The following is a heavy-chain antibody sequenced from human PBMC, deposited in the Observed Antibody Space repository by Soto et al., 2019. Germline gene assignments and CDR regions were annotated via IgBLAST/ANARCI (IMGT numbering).Heavy chain of an antibody. J-gene: IGHJ1*01. CDR1: GFTFSSYA. V-gene: IGHV3-30-3*01. CDR2: ISYDGSNK. Sequence: QVQLVESGGGVVQPGRSLRLSCAASGFTFSSYAMHWVRQAPGKGLEWVAVISYDGSNKYYADSVKGRFTISRDNSKNTLYLQMNSLRAEDTAVYYCARGRYYYDSSGYEYFQHWGQGTLVTVSS. D-gene: IGHD3-22*01. CDR3: ARGRYYYDSSGYEYFQH.